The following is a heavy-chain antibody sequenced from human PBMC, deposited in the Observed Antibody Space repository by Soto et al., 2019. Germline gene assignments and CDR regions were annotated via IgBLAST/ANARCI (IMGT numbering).Heavy chain of an antibody. CDR2: IDPSDSYT. D-gene: IGHD4-4*01. CDR3: ARQRVTARDYYYYYGMDV. V-gene: IGHV5-10-1*01. CDR1: GYSFTSYW. J-gene: IGHJ6*02. Sequence: PGESLKISCKGSGYSFTSYWISWVRQMPGKGLEWMGRIDPSDSYTNYSPSFQGHVTISADKSISTAYLQWSSLKASDTAMYYCARQRVTARDYYYYYGMDVWGQGTTVTVSS.